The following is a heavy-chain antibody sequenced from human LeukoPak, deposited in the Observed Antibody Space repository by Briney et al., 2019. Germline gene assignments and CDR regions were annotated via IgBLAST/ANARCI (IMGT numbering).Heavy chain of an antibody. D-gene: IGHD3-22*01. Sequence: PGGSLRLSCAASGFFFSSFSIHWVRQALGKGLAWVAVISSEGSKKFYADSVEGRFTISRDNSKNTVYLQMNSLGAEDTAVYYCAREPHYYDSSGYYTPYTDYWGQGTLVTVSA. V-gene: IGHV3-30-3*01. CDR2: ISSEGSKK. CDR3: AREPHYYDSSGYYTPYTDY. CDR1: GFFFSSFS. J-gene: IGHJ4*02.